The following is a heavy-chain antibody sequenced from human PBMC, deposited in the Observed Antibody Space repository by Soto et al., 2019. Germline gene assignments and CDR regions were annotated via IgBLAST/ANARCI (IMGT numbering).Heavy chain of an antibody. CDR3: ARESSSSRGLLFDY. D-gene: IGHD6-6*01. CDR2: ISSSSSTI. Sequence: GSLRLSCAASGFTFSSYSMNWVRQAPGKGLEWVSYISSSSSTIYYADSVKGRFTISRDNAKNSLYLQMNSLRAEDTAVYYCARESSSSRGLLFDYWGQGTLVTVSS. V-gene: IGHV3-48*01. CDR1: GFTFSSYS. J-gene: IGHJ4*02.